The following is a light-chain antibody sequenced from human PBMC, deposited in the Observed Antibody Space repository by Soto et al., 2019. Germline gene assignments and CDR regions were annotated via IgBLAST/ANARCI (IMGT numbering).Light chain of an antibody. J-gene: IGLJ1*01. V-gene: IGLV2-11*01. CDR2: DVN. CDR3: CSYTATYAFYV. Sequence: QSALTQPRSVSGSPGQSVTISCTGTSSDVGGYYYVSWYQQHPGKAPKLMIYDVNKRPSGVPDRFSASKSGITASLTISGLQAEDEADYYCCSYTATYAFYVFGTGTKLTVL. CDR1: SSDVGGYYY.